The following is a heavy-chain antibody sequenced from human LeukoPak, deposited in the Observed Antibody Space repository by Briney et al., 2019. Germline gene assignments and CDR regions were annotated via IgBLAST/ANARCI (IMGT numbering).Heavy chain of an antibody. CDR2: IKSKTDGGTT. CDR1: GFTFSNAW. V-gene: IGHV3-15*01. D-gene: IGHD3-10*01. CDR3: TTVVRGSGSSLQYYFDY. J-gene: IGHJ4*02. Sequence: PGGSLRLSCAASGFTFSNAWMSWVRQAPGKGLEWVGRIKSKTDGGTTDYAAPVKGRFTISRDDSKNTLYQQMNSLKTEDTAVYYCTTVVRGSGSSLQYYFDYWGQGTLVTVSS.